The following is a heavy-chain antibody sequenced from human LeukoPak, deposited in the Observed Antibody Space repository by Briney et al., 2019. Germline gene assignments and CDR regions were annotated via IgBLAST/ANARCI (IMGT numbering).Heavy chain of an antibody. V-gene: IGHV1-18*01. J-gene: IGHJ5*02. CDR1: GYTFTNYG. CDR3: ARDACVSCGGDCCHDP. Sequence: ASVKVSCKASGYTFTNYGISWVRQALGQGLEWMAWISAHNGDTRYAQNFQGRVILTTDTSTTTAYMELRNLKSDDTAVYYCARDACVSCGGDCCHDPWGQGTLVTVSS. D-gene: IGHD2-21*02. CDR2: ISAHNGDT.